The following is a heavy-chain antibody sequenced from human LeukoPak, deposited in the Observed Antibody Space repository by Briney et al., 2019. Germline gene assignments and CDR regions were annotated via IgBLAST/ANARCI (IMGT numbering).Heavy chain of an antibody. Sequence: PGRSLRLSCAASGFIVSSDYMSWVREAPGKGLEGVLLIYSGGSTYYADSVKGRFTISRDNSKNTVYLQMNSLRAEDTAVYYWARGHYGSGIHQGAFDIWGQGTIVTVSS. CDR2: IYSGGST. V-gene: IGHV3-53*01. J-gene: IGHJ3*02. D-gene: IGHD4-17*01. CDR1: GFIVSSDY. CDR3: ARGHYGSGIHQGAFDI.